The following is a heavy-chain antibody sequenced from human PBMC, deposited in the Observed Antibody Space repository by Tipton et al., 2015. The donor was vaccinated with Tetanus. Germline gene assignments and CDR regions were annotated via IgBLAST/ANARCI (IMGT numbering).Heavy chain of an antibody. V-gene: IGHV1-46*04. CDR3: ARDRGEQWTNFYYMDV. D-gene: IGHD1-26*01. CDR2: IYPSDGST. CDR1: GYTFTQYY. Sequence: QLVQSGAEVKKPGASVKLSCKTSGYTFTQYYLHWVRQAPGQGLEWMGMIYPSDGSTSYAQKLQGRVTMTRDTPTSTVYMELSSLRSEDTAVYYCARDRGEQWTNFYYMDVWGKGTTVTVSS. J-gene: IGHJ6*03.